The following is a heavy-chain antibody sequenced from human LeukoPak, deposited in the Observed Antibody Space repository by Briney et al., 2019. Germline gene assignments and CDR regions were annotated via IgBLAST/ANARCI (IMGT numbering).Heavy chain of an antibody. CDR1: GGSVSSFY. CDR3: ARADVDTTIWYYFDY. D-gene: IGHD5-18*01. J-gene: IGHJ4*02. V-gene: IGHV4-59*02. CDR2: IYYSGSP. Sequence: SETLSLTCTLSGGSVSSFYWSWIRQPPGKGLEWIGYIYYSGSPNYNPSLKSRVTISIDTSKNQFSLKLSSVTPADTAVYYCARADVDTTIWYYFDYWGQGTLVTVSS.